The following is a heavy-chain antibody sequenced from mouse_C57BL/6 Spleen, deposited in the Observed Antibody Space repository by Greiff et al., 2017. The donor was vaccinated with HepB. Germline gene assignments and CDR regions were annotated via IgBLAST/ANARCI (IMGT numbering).Heavy chain of an antibody. J-gene: IGHJ4*01. CDR1: GYTFTSYW. D-gene: IGHD2-4*01. Sequence: QVQLQQSGAELVKPGASVKLSCKASGYTFTSYWMHWVKQRPGQGLEWIGMIHPNSGSTNYNEKFKSKATLTVDKSSSTAYMQLSSLTSEDSAVYYCASRSTMITTTGGYAMDYWGQGTSVTVSS. CDR3: ASRSTMITTTGGYAMDY. V-gene: IGHV1-64*01. CDR2: IHPNSGST.